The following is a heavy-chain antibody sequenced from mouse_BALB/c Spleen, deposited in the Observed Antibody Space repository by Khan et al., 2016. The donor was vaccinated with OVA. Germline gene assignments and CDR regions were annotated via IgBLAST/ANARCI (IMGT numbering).Heavy chain of an antibody. D-gene: IGHD6-2*01. CDR1: GYTFTNYG. CDR3: AKISSDWYSDV. CDR2: INTYTGEP. J-gene: IGHJ1*01. V-gene: IGHV9-1*02. Sequence: QIQLVQSGPELKKPGETVKISCKASGYTFTNYGMNWVKQAPGKGLKWMGWINTYTGEPTYADDFKGRFVFSLETSASTAYLPISNLKNEDMTTXACAKISSDWYSDVWGAGTTVTVSS.